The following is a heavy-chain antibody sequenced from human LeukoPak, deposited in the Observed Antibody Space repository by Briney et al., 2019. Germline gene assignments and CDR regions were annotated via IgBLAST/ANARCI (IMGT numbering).Heavy chain of an antibody. V-gene: IGHV4-59*08. Sequence: GSLRLSCAASGFTVSSNYMSWIRQPPGKGLEWIGYLYYSGSTNYNPSLKSRVTISADTSKNQFSLRLNSVTAADTAVYYCARRSAWYDYWGQGTLVTVTS. CDR2: LYYSGST. CDR1: GFTVSSNY. D-gene: IGHD6-19*01. CDR3: ARRSAWYDY. J-gene: IGHJ4*02.